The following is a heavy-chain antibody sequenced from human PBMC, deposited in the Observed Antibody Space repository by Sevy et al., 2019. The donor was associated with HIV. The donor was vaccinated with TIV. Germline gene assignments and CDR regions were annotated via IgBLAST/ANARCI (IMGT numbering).Heavy chain of an antibody. CDR1: GFTCNGYG. D-gene: IGHD3-10*01. Sequence: GGSLRLSCAASGFTCNGYGMHWVRQAPGKGLEWVAVILYDGSNEYYADSVKGRFTISRDNSKNTVYLQMNRLRTEDTAVYYCAKGLHYGSGSYYGGTAYWGQGTLVTVSS. J-gene: IGHJ4*02. V-gene: IGHV3-30*18. CDR3: AKGLHYGSGSYYGGTAY. CDR2: ILYDGSNE.